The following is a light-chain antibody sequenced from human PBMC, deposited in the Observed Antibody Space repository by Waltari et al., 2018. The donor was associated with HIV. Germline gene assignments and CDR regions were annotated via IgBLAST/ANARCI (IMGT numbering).Light chain of an antibody. J-gene: IGKJ5*01. V-gene: IGKV3-20*01. CDR1: QSVSRTY. CDR2: AAS. Sequence: EIVLTQSPGTLSLSPGERATLSCGASQSVSRTYSAWYQQKPGQAPRLLIYAASSRSACIPDRFSGSGSGTDFTLTISRLEPEDFAVYYCQQYGGAPLITFGQGTRLEIK. CDR3: QQYGGAPLIT.